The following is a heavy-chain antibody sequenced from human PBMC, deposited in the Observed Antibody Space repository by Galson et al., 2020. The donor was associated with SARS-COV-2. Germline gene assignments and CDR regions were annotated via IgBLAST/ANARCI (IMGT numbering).Heavy chain of an antibody. CDR3: ARETAFSSDLYGGIDY. CDR2: ISYTENT. J-gene: IGHJ4*02. CDR1: GGSISSSGSY. D-gene: IGHD6-25*01. V-gene: IGHV4-39*07. Sequence: SQTLSLTCTVSGGSISSSGSYWGWIRQPPGKGLEWIASISYTENTYYYVSLKSRLTISLDTSKNQFSLEMTSVTAADTAVYYCARETAFSSDLYGGIDYWGQGTQVTVSS.